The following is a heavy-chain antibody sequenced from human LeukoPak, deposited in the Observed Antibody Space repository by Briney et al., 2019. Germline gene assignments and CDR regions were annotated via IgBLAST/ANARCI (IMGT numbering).Heavy chain of an antibody. J-gene: IGHJ6*02. Sequence: GGSLRLSCAASGFTFDDYAMHWVRQAPGKGLEWVSGISWNSGSIGYADSVKGRFTISRDNAKNALYLQMTRLRAEDTAVYYCARAREMATTSAYHFYGMDVWGQGTTVTVSS. V-gene: IGHV3-9*01. CDR3: ARAREMATTSAYHFYGMDV. CDR1: GFTFDDYA. CDR2: ISWNSGSI. D-gene: IGHD5-24*01.